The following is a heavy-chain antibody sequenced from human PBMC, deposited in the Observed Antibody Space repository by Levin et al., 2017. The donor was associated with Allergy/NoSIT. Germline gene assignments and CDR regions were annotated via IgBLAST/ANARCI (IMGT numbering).Heavy chain of an antibody. CDR2: ISYDGSNK. CDR1: GFTFSSYG. J-gene: IGHJ4*02. D-gene: IGHD6-19*01. V-gene: IGHV3-30*18. CDR3: AKDVGSIAVAVGDY. Sequence: GESLKISCAASGFTFSSYGMHWVRQAPGKGLEWVAVISYDGSNKYYADSVKGRFTISRDNSKNTLYLQMNSLRAEDTAVYYCAKDVGSIAVAVGDYWGQGTLVTVSS.